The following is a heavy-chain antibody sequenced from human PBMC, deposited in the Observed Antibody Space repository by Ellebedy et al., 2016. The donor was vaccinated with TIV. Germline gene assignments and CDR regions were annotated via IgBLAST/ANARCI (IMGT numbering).Heavy chain of an antibody. V-gene: IGHV4-59*12. CDR2: IYYSGST. J-gene: IGHJ4*02. D-gene: IGHD3-9*01. CDR1: GCSISSYY. CDR3: ARVARRYFDWLSYDY. Sequence: MPSETLSLTCTVSGCSISSYYWSWIRQPPGTGLAWIGYIYYSGSTNYNPSLKSRVTISVNTSKNQFSLKLSSVTAADTAVYYCARVARRYFDWLSYDYWGQGTLVTVSS.